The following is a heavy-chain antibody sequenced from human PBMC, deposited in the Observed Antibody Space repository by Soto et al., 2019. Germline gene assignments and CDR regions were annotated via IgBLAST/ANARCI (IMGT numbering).Heavy chain of an antibody. CDR1: GFTFSSYG. Sequence: QVQLVESGGGVVQPGRSLRLSCAASGFTFSSYGMHWVRQAPGKGLEWVAVIWYDGSNKYYADSVKGRFTISRDNSKNTLYLQMNSLRAEDTAVYYCARGGDIVVVVAATPFDYWGQGTLVTVSS. V-gene: IGHV3-33*01. CDR3: ARGGDIVVVVAATPFDY. D-gene: IGHD2-15*01. J-gene: IGHJ4*02. CDR2: IWYDGSNK.